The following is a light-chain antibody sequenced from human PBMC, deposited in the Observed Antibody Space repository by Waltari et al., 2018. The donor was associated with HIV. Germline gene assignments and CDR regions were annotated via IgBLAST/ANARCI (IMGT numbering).Light chain of an antibody. V-gene: IGLV2-14*03. CDR2: EGT. CDR1: TSDVGSYNF. Sequence: HSALTQPASVSGSPGQSITTPCSGTTSDVGSYNFVSWYQKHPGKSPKLMIHEGTTGTSAAFPRCSGSTSGKTASLTISSLQTEDEADDYCSSYANTSSVIFGGGTKLTVL. CDR3: SSYANTSSVI. J-gene: IGLJ2*01.